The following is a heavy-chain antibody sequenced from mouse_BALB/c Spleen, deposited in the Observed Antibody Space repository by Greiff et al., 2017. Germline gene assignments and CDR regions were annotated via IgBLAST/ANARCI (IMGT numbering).Heavy chain of an antibody. Sequence: EVQLQQSGPELMKPGASVKISCKASGYSFTSYYMHWVKQSHGKSLEWIGYIDPFNGGTSYNQKFKGKATLTVDKSSSTAYMHLSSLTSEDSAVYYCARSDDGSYWGQGTSVTVSS. CDR2: IDPFNGGT. D-gene: IGHD2-3*01. V-gene: IGHV1S135*01. CDR1: GYSFTSYY. CDR3: ARSDDGSY. J-gene: IGHJ4*01.